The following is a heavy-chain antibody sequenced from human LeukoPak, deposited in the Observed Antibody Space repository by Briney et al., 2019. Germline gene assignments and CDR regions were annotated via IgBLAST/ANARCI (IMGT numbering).Heavy chain of an antibody. Sequence: GASVKVSCKASGGTFSSYAISWVRQAPGQGLEWMGGIIPIFGTANYAQKFQGRVTITADESTSTAYMELSSLRSEDMAVYYCARSPGIAEYYFDYWGQGTLVTVSS. J-gene: IGHJ4*02. V-gene: IGHV1-69*13. CDR1: GGTFSSYA. CDR2: IIPIFGTA. D-gene: IGHD6-13*01. CDR3: ARSPGIAEYYFDY.